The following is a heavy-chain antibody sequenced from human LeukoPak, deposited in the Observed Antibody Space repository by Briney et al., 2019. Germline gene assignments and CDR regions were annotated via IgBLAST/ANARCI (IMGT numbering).Heavy chain of an antibody. CDR3: GSGRGVSIDY. CDR1: GFTFSSNW. J-gene: IGHJ4*02. Sequence: GGSLRLSCAASGFTFSSNWMHWVRHAPGKGLVWISRISADGGSIGYADSVKGRFTVSRDNTKNTLYLQMNSLRADDTALYYCGSGRGVSIDYWGQGTLVTVSS. V-gene: IGHV3-74*01. D-gene: IGHD6-13*01. CDR2: ISADGGSI.